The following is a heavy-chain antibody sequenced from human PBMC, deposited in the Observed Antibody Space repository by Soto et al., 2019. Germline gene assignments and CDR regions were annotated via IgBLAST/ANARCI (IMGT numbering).Heavy chain of an antibody. V-gene: IGHV1-69*13. CDR1: GGTFSSYA. CDR2: IIPIFGTA. D-gene: IGHD6-13*01. CDR3: ARADEGAAAGYYYYGMDV. J-gene: IGHJ6*02. Sequence: SVKVSCKASGGTFSSYAISWVRQAPGQGLEWMGGIIPIFGTANYAQKFQGRVTITADESTSTAYMELSSLRSEDTAVYYCARADEGAAAGYYYYGMDVWGQGTTVTVSS.